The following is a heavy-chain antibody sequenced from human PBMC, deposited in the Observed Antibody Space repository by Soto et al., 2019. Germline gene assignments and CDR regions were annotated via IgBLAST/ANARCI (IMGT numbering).Heavy chain of an antibody. J-gene: IGHJ3*02. CDR2: ISAYNGNT. CDR1: GYTFTSYG. V-gene: IGHV1-18*01. D-gene: IGHD3-3*01. CDR3: ARNLYDFWSGYYNGAFDI. Sequence: QVQLVQSGAEVKKPGASVKVSCKASGYTFTSYGISWVRQAPGQGLEWMGWISAYNGNTNYAQKLQGRVTMTTDTSTCTAYMELRSLRSDDTAVYYCARNLYDFWSGYYNGAFDIWGQGTMVTVSS.